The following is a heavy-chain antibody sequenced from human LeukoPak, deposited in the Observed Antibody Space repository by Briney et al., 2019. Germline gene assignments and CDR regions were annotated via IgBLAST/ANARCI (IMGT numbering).Heavy chain of an antibody. CDR1: GYTFTGYY. D-gene: IGHD3-22*01. J-gene: IGHJ4*02. CDR2: FDPEDGET. CDR3: VPMYYYDSSGYYEAFDY. V-gene: IGHV1-24*01. Sequence: ASVKVSCKASGYTFTGYYMHWVRQAPGKGLEWMGGFDPEDGETIYAQKFQGRVTMTEDTSTDTAYMELSSLRSEDTAVYYCVPMYYYDSSGYYEAFDYWGQGTLVTVSS.